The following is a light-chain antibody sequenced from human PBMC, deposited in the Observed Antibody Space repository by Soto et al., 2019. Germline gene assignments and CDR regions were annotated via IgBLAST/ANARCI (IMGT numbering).Light chain of an antibody. CDR1: SSEVGGYNY. J-gene: IGLJ2*01. V-gene: IGLV2-14*01. CDR3: SSYPSSSTSVV. Sequence: QSALTQPASVSGSPGQSITISCTGTSSEVGGYNYVSWYQQHPGKAPKLMIYDVSNRPSGVSNRFSGSKSGNTASLTISGLQAEDEADYYCSSYPSSSTSVVFGGGTKVTVL. CDR2: DVS.